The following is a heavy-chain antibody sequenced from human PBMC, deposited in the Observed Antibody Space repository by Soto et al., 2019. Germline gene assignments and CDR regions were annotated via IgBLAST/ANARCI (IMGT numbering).Heavy chain of an antibody. CDR3: ARVSVPAAQRTYYYYMDV. J-gene: IGHJ6*03. Sequence: GASVKVSCKASGYTFTSYDINWVRQATGQGLEWMGWMNPNSGNTGYAQKFQGRVTMTRNTSISTAYMELSSLRSEDTAVYYCARVSVPAAQRTYYYYMDVWGKGTTVTAP. CDR1: GYTFTSYD. D-gene: IGHD2-2*01. CDR2: MNPNSGNT. V-gene: IGHV1-8*01.